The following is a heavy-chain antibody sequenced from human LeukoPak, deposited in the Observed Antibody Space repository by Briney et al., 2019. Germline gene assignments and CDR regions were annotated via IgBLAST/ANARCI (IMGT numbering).Heavy chain of an antibody. CDR1: GFTFSSYG. J-gene: IGHJ4*02. CDR3: ARGGPATFDY. D-gene: IGHD1-26*01. CDR2: ISYDGSNK. Sequence: PGRSLRLSCAASGFTFSSYGMHWVRQAPGKGLEWVAVISYDGSNKYYADSVKGRFTISRDNSKNTLYLQMNSLRAEDTAVYYCARGGPATFDYWGQGTLVTVSS. V-gene: IGHV3-30*19.